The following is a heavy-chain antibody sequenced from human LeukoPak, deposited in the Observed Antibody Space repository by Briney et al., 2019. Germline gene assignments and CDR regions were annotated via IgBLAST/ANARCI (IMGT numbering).Heavy chain of an antibody. Sequence: PGGSLRLSCAASEFTFSSYAMSWVRQAPGKGLEWVSAISGSGGSTYYADSVKGRFTISRDNSKNTLYLQMNSLRAEDTAVYYCAKKTYYYDSSGYYGYWGQGTLVTVSS. D-gene: IGHD3-22*01. CDR1: EFTFSSYA. CDR2: ISGSGGST. J-gene: IGHJ4*02. CDR3: AKKTYYYDSSGYYGY. V-gene: IGHV3-23*01.